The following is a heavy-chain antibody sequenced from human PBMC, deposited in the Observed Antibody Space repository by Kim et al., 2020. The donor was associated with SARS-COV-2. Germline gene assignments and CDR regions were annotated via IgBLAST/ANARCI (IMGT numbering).Heavy chain of an antibody. Sequence: GGSLRLSCAASGFTFSSYAMSWVRQAPGKGLEWVSAISGSGGSTYYVDSVRGRFTISRDNSKNTLYLHMISLRAEDTAMYYCAKDELAAAGSTRATYGLDVWGQGTTVTVSS. CDR1: GFTFSSYA. J-gene: IGHJ6*02. V-gene: IGHV3-23*01. CDR2: ISGSGGST. CDR3: AKDELAAAGSTRATYGLDV. D-gene: IGHD6-13*01.